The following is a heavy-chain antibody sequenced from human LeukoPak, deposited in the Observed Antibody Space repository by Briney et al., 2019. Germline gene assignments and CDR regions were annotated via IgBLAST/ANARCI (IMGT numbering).Heavy chain of an antibody. CDR3: ARDYGGSSPFDY. D-gene: IGHD4-23*01. Sequence: GGSLRLSCAASGFTFSSYEMHWVRQAPGKGLEWVPYISSSDSTIYYADSVKGRFTISRDNAKNSLYLQMNSLRAEDTAVYYCARDYGGSSPFDYWGQGTLVTVSS. CDR2: ISSSDSTI. V-gene: IGHV3-48*03. J-gene: IGHJ4*02. CDR1: GFTFSSYE.